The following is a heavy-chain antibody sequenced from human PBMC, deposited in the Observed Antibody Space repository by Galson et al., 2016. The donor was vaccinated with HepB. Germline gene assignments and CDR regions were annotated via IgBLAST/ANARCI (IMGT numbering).Heavy chain of an antibody. CDR2: ITDSGDDT. J-gene: IGHJ4*02. D-gene: IGHD2-15*01. Sequence: SLRLSCAASGFTFSTYAMTWVRQAPGKGLEWVSVITDSGDDTHHVDSVKGRFIMSSDNSKNTVYLQMNNLRDEDTAIYFCARGTKRFCSGSNCYPLDHWDQGTLVTVSS. CDR3: ARGTKRFCSGSNCYPLDH. CDR1: GFTFSTYA. V-gene: IGHV3-23*01.